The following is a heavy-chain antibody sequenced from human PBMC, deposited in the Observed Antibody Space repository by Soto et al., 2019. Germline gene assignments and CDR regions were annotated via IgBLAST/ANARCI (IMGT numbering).Heavy chain of an antibody. CDR3: ARDLSGYYYGMDV. V-gene: IGHV4-34*01. Sequence: SETLSLTCAVYGGSFSGYSWNWVRQPPGKGLEWIGEINHSGSTKYNPSLKSRVTLSVDTSKNQFSLRVFSVTAADTAVYYCARDLSGYYYGMDVWGQGTTVTVSS. CDR2: INHSGST. CDR1: GGSFSGYS. J-gene: IGHJ6*02.